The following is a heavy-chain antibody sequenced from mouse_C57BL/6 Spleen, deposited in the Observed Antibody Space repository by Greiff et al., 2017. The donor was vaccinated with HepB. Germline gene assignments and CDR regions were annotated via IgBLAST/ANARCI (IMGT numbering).Heavy chain of an antibody. CDR2: ISDGGSYT. V-gene: IGHV5-4*01. Sequence: EVKLMESGGGLVKPGGSLKLSCAASGFTFSSYAMSWVRQTPEKRLEWVATISDGGSYTYYPDNVKGRFTISRDNAKNNLYLQMSHLKSEDTAMYYCARDGGTTVVGAFDYWGQGTTLTVSS. J-gene: IGHJ2*01. CDR3: ARDGGTTVVGAFDY. D-gene: IGHD1-1*01. CDR1: GFTFSSYA.